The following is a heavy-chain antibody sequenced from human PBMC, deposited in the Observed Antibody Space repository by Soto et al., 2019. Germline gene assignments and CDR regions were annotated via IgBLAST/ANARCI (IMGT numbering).Heavy chain of an antibody. V-gene: IGHV3-66*01. CDR1: GFTVSSSY. Sequence: GSLRLSCAVSGFTVSSSYMSWVRQAPGKGLEWVSVIYSTGSTHYADSVKGRFTISRDNSKNTLFLQMSSLRGEDTAVYYCARRTKGYYGYWGQGALVTVSS. CDR2: IYSTGST. CDR3: ARRTKGYYGY. J-gene: IGHJ4*02.